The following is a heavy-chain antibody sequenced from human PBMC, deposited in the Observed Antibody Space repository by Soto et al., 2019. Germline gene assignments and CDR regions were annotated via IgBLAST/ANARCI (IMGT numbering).Heavy chain of an antibody. CDR3: ARDPRDGYHSPPDY. J-gene: IGHJ4*02. CDR1: GFTFNSHW. V-gene: IGHV3-74*01. CDR2: INGEGSTT. D-gene: IGHD5-12*01. Sequence: EVQLVESGGGLVQPGGSLRLSCVPSGFTFNSHWMHWVRQAPGKGLVWVSRINGEGSTTSYADSVRGRFTISRDKAKNTLYLQMNSLRVDDTAVYYCARDPRDGYHSPPDYWGQGTLVTVSS.